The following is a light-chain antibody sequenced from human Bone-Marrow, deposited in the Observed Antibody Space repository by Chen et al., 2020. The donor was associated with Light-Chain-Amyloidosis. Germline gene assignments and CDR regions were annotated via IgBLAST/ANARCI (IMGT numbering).Light chain of an antibody. J-gene: IGLJ2*01. Sequence: SYELTTPPSVSVAAGQTARITCSGDDLPTKYAYWYQQKPGQAPVLVIHRDTERPSGISERFSGSSSGTTATLTISGVQAEDEADYHCQSADSSGTYEVIFGGGTKLTVL. V-gene: IGLV3-25*03. CDR2: RDT. CDR3: QSADSSGTYEVI. CDR1: DLPTKY.